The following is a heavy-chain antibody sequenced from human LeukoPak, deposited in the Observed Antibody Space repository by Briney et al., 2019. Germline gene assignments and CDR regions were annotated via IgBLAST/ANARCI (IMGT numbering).Heavy chain of an antibody. Sequence: PSETLSLTCTVSGGSISSGSYYWRWIRQPAGKGLEWIGRIYTSGSTNYNPSLKSRVTISVDTSKNQFSLKLSSVTAADTAVYYCARDRYDFWSGYYYYYMDVWGKGTTVTVSS. CDR1: GGSISSGSYY. CDR2: IYTSGST. J-gene: IGHJ6*03. V-gene: IGHV4-61*02. D-gene: IGHD3-3*01. CDR3: ARDRYDFWSGYYYYYMDV.